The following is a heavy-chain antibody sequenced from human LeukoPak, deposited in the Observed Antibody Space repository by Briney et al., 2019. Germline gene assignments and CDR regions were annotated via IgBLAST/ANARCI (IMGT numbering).Heavy chain of an antibody. Sequence: SETLSLTCAVSGGSISSGGYSWSWIRQSPGKGLEWIGYIYHSGSTYYNPSLKSRVTISVDRSKNQFSLRLSSVTAADTAVYYCARGDHFDIWGRGTMVTVSS. V-gene: IGHV4-30-2*06. CDR3: ARGDHFDI. CDR2: IYHSGST. CDR1: GGSISSGGYS. J-gene: IGHJ3*02.